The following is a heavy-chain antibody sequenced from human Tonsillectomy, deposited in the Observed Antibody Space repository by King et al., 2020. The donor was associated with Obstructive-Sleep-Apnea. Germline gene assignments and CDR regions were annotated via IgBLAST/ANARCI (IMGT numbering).Heavy chain of an antibody. Sequence: VQLQQWGAGLLKPSETLSLTCAVFGGSFSDYYWSWIRQPPGKGLEWIGEINHSGSTNYNPSLKSRVAVSADTSKNQFSLKLSSVTAADTAVYYCAGSSGAAAVNWFDPWGQGTLVTVSS. J-gene: IGHJ5*02. D-gene: IGHD6-13*01. CDR2: INHSGST. V-gene: IGHV4-34*01. CDR1: GGSFSDYY. CDR3: AGSSGAAAVNWFDP.